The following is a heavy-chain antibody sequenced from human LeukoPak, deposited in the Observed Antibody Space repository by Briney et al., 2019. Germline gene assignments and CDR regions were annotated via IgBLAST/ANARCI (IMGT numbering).Heavy chain of an antibody. CDR1: GGSISSYY. V-gene: IGHV4-59*01. CDR2: IYYSGST. D-gene: IGHD2-2*01. J-gene: IGHJ6*03. CDR3: ARRWRSTSWPEFYYYYMDV. Sequence: NPSETLSLTCTVSGGSISSYYWSWIRQPPGKGLEWIGYIYYSGSTNYNPSLKSRVTISVDTSKNQFSLKLSSVTAADTAVYYCARRWRSTSWPEFYYYYMDVWGKGTTVTASS.